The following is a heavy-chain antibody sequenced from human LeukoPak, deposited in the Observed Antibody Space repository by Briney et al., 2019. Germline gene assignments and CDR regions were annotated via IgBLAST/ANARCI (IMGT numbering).Heavy chain of an antibody. CDR3: AREGYGHGWYNFDY. D-gene: IGHD6-19*01. CDR1: GFTLNGYW. J-gene: IGHJ4*02. Sequence: PGGSLRLSCAAPGFTLNGYWMHWVRQAPGKGLVWVSRNSDGSTTSYADSVKGRFTISRDNAKNSLYLQMNSLRAEDTAVYYCAREGYGHGWYNFDYWGQGTLVTVSS. CDR2: NSDGSTT. V-gene: IGHV3-74*01.